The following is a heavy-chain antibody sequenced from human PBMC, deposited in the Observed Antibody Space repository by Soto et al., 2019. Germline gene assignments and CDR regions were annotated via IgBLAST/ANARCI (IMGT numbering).Heavy chain of an antibody. CDR3: AKMGGLRFSYYYGMDV. CDR1: GFTFSSYG. V-gene: IGHV3-30*18. J-gene: IGHJ6*02. D-gene: IGHD3-3*01. Sequence: QVQLVESGGGVVQPGRSLRLSCAASGFTFSSYGMHWVRQAPGKGLEWVAVISYDGSNKYYADSVKGRFTISRDNSKNTLYLQMNSLRAEDTAVYYCAKMGGLRFSYYYGMDVWGQGTTVTVSS. CDR2: ISYDGSNK.